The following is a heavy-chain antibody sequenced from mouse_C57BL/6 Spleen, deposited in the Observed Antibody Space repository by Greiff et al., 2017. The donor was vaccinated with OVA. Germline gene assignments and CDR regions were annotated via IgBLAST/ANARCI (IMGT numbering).Heavy chain of an antibody. V-gene: IGHV5-6*01. CDR1: GFTFSSYG. Sequence: EVHLVESGGDLVKPGGSLKLSCAASGFTFSSYGMSWVRQTPDKRLEWVATISSGGSYTYYPDSVKGRFTISRDNAKNTLYLQMSSLKSEDTAMYYCARHENLGDYFDYWGQGTTLTVSS. CDR3: ARHENLGDYFDY. J-gene: IGHJ2*01. CDR2: ISSGGSYT.